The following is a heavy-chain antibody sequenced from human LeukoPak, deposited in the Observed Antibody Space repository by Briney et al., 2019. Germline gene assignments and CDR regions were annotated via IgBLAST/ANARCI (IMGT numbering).Heavy chain of an antibody. Sequence: GASVKVSCRASGYTFTGYYMHWVRQAPGQGLEWMGWINPNSGGTNYAQKFQGRVTMTRDTSISTAYMELSRLRSDDTAVYYCVEQWLAPNAFDIWGQGTMVTVSS. CDR3: VEQWLAPNAFDI. D-gene: IGHD6-19*01. CDR2: INPNSGGT. V-gene: IGHV1-2*02. J-gene: IGHJ3*02. CDR1: GYTFTGYY.